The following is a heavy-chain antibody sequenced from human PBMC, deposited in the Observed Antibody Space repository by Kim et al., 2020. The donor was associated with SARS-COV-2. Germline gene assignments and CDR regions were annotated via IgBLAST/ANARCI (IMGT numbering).Heavy chain of an antibody. D-gene: IGHD2-2*03. V-gene: IGHV4-39*01. J-gene: IGHJ4*02. Sequence: YYNPSLKSRVTISVDTSKNQFSLKLSSVTAADTAVYYCARQIWISDYFDYWGQGTLVTVSS. CDR3: ARQIWISDYFDY.